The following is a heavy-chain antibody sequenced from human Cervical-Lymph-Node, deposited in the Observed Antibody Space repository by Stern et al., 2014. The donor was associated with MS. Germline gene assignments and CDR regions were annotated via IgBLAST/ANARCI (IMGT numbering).Heavy chain of an antibody. CDR3: ARMVGATGYYYDVDV. CDR1: GSSLSSDGMC. D-gene: IGHD1-26*01. J-gene: IGHJ6*02. Sequence: QVTLRASGPAVVKPTQTLTLTCTFSGSSLSSDGMCVTWIRQLPGKALEWLALIDWTNDKYYNTSLKTRLTISKDTPKNQVVLTMTNIDPMDTATYYCARMVGATGYYYDVDVWGQGTTVTVSS. CDR2: IDWTNDK. V-gene: IGHV2-70*01.